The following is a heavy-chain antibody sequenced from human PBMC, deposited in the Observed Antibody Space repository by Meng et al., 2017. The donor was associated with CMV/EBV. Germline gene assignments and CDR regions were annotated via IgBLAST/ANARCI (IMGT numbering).Heavy chain of an antibody. J-gene: IGHJ3*02. V-gene: IGHV3-33*06. CDR2: IWYDGSNK. Sequence: GGSLRLSCAASGFTFSSHGMHWVRQAPGKGLEWVAVIWYDGSNKYYADSVKGRFTISRDNSKNTLYLQMNSLRAEDTAVYYCAKDPHRGVGAFMRMRMRNAFDIWGQGTMVTVSS. D-gene: IGHD1-26*01. CDR1: GFTFSSHG. CDR3: AKDPHRGVGAFMRMRMRNAFDI.